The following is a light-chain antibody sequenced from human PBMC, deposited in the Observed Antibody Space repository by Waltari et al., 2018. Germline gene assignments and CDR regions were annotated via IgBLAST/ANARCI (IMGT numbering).Light chain of an antibody. J-gene: IGKJ2*01. CDR1: QSILYTSNNKNY. CDR3: QQYFDNPRT. CDR2: WAS. Sequence: EIVMTQSPESLAVSLGETATITCKSSQSILYTSNNKNYLAWYQQKPGQPPRLLIYWASSRDSRVPDRFSGSGSGTDFTLTISSLQAEDVAVYYCQQYFDNPRTFGQGTRLEIK. V-gene: IGKV4-1*01.